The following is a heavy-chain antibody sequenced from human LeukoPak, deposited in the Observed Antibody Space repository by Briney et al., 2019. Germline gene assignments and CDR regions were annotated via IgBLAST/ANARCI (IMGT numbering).Heavy chain of an antibody. CDR1: GYTFTSYG. Sequence: ASVKVSCKASGYTFTSYGISWVRQAPGQGLEWMGWISAYNGNTNYAQKLQGRVTMTTDTSTSTAYMELRSLRSDDTAVYYCARDEGYYYVWGSYRYLYWGQGTLVTVSS. J-gene: IGHJ4*02. V-gene: IGHV1-18*01. CDR3: ARDEGYYYVWGSYRYLY. CDR2: ISAYNGNT. D-gene: IGHD3-16*02.